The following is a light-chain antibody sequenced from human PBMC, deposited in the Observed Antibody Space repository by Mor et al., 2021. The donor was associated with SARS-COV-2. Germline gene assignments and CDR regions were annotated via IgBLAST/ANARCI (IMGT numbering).Light chain of an antibody. CDR2: GAT. V-gene: IGKV3-20*01. CDR1: QSVSSRY. CDR3: QQYAGSPYT. J-gene: IGKJ2*01. Sequence: CRASQSVSSRYLDWYQQKPGQAPRLLLYGATTRPTGIPDRFSGSVSGTDFTLTISRLEPEDFALYYCQQYAGSPYTFGQGT.